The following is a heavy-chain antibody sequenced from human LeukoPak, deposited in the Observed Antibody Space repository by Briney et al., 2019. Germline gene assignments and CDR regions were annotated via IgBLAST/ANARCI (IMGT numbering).Heavy chain of an antibody. CDR2: ISNSGSTI. D-gene: IGHD1-26*01. CDR1: GFTFDYHW. CDR3: AREHTSGTYYIDY. J-gene: IGHJ4*02. V-gene: IGHV3-11*01. Sequence: PGGSLRLSCAASGFTFDYHWMTWIRQAPGKGLEWVSYISNSGSTIYYADPVKGRFTISRDNGKNSLYLQMNSLRAEDTAVYYCAREHTSGTYYIDYWGQGTLVTVSS.